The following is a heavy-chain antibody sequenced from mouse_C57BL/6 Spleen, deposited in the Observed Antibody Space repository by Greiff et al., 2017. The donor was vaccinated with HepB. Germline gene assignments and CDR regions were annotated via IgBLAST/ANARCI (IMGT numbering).Heavy chain of an antibody. CDR3: ARDITTVVAHFDY. CDR2: IYPGDGDT. CDR1: GYAFSSSW. Sequence: VQLQQSGPELVKPGASVKISCKASGYAFSSSWMNWVKQRPGKGLEWIGRIYPGDGDTNYNGKFKGKATLTADKSSSTAYMQLSSLTSEYSAVYFCARDITTVVAHFDYWGQGTTLTVSS. D-gene: IGHD1-1*01. V-gene: IGHV1-82*01. J-gene: IGHJ2*01.